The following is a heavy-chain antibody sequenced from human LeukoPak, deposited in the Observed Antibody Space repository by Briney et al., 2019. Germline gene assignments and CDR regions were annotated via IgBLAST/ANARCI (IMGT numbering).Heavy chain of an antibody. D-gene: IGHD2-15*01. J-gene: IGHJ4*02. CDR3: ARDCSGGSCYQRRGFDY. Sequence: GASVKVCCKASGGTFSSYAISWGRQAPGQGLEWMGGIIPIFGTANYAQKFQGRVTITADKSTSTAYMELSSLRSEDTAVYYCARDCSGGSCYQRRGFDYWGQGTLVTVSS. V-gene: IGHV1-69*06. CDR2: IIPIFGTA. CDR1: GGTFSSYA.